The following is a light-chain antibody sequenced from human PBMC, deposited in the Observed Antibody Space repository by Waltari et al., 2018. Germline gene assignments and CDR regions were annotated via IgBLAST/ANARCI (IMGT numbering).Light chain of an antibody. CDR2: KDT. CDR3: QSADTNNIVV. Sequence: ELTQPPSVSVYPGKTDRTNCSGDALPKTYAYLYQQKPGQAPVQVIYKDTERPSGIPERFSGSVSGTTVTLIISGVQAEDEADYYCQSADTNNIVVFGGGTKLTV. CDR1: ALPKTY. V-gene: IGLV3-25*03. J-gene: IGLJ2*01.